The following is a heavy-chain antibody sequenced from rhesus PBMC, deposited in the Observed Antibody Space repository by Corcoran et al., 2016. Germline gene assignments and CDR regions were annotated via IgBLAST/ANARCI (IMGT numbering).Heavy chain of an antibody. Sequence: QLQLQESGPGLVKPSETLSLTCAVAGGPSSSNSWSWSRRAPGKGLARLGRISGSGGSTDYNXSLKSRVTISXXXSKNQFXLKLXSVTAADTAVYYCARDPNYEDDYGYYYYWGQGVLVTVSS. V-gene: IGHV4-173*01. J-gene: IGHJ4*01. CDR3: ARDPNYEDDYGYYYY. CDR1: GGPSSSNS. CDR2: ISGSGGST. D-gene: IGHD3-9*01.